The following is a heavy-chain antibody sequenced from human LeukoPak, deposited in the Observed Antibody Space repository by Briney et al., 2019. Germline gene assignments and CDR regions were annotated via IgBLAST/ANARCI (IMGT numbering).Heavy chain of an antibody. Sequence: ASVKVSXKASGYTFTNFAISWVRQAPGQGLEWMGWVSPADGYANYAQKFQGRVTMTTDTSTNTAYMELRGLRSDDTAVYYCAKDPRVAVSLWSLDYWGQGTLVTVSS. J-gene: IGHJ4*02. D-gene: IGHD3-3*01. V-gene: IGHV1-18*01. CDR3: AKDPRVAVSLWSLDY. CDR2: VSPADGYA. CDR1: GYTFTNFA.